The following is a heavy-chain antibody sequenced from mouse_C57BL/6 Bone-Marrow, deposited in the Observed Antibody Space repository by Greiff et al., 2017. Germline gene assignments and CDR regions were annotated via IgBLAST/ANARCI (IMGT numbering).Heavy chain of an antibody. J-gene: IGHJ2*01. V-gene: IGHV14-4*01. Sequence: EVQLQQSGAELVRPGASVKLSCTASGFNIKDDYMHWVKQRPGQGLEWIGWIDPENGDTEYASKFQGKATITADKSSNTDYRELSSLTSEDSAVYYGATSDYDSGATDYWGQGTTLTVSS. CDR2: IDPENGDT. CDR1: GFNIKDDY. D-gene: IGHD1-1*01. CDR3: ATSDYDSGATDY.